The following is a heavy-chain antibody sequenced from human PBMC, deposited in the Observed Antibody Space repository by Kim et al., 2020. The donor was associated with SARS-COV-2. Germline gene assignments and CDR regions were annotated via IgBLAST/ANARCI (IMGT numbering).Heavy chain of an antibody. Sequence: SETLSLTCTVSGGSISSYYWSWIRQPPGKGLEWIGYIYYSGSTNYNPSLKSRVTISVDTSKNQFSLKLSSVTAADTAVYYCARGAKGSSSWYLYYYMDVWGKGTTVTVSS. D-gene: IGHD6-13*01. CDR1: GGSISSYY. J-gene: IGHJ6*03. CDR2: IYYSGST. CDR3: ARGAKGSSSWYLYYYMDV. V-gene: IGHV4-59*01.